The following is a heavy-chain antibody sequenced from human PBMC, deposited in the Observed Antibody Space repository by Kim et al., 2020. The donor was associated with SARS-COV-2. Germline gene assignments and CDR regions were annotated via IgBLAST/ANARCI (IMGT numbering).Heavy chain of an antibody. Sequence: GGSLRLSCAASGFTFSSYCMHWVRQAPGKGLVWVSRINSDGSSTSYADSVKGRFTISRDNAKNTLYLQMNSLRAEDTAVYYCARVAGELAATPDYWGQGTLVTVSS. CDR2: INSDGSST. CDR1: GFTFSSYC. D-gene: IGHD2-15*01. J-gene: IGHJ4*02. V-gene: IGHV3-74*01. CDR3: ARVAGELAATPDY.